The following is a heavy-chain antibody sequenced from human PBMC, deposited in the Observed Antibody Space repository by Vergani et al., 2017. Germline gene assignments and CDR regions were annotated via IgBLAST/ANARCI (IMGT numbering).Heavy chain of an antibody. CDR2: SYTSGST. Sequence: QVQLQESGPGLVKPSQTLSLTCTVSGGSISSGSYYWSWIRQPAGKGLEWIGRSYTSGSTNYNPSLKSRVTISVDTSKNQFSLKLSSVTAADTAVYYCARQASYGSFFFDYWGQGTLVTVSS. D-gene: IGHD5-18*01. CDR3: ARQASYGSFFFDY. V-gene: IGHV4-61*02. CDR1: GGSISSGSYY. J-gene: IGHJ4*02.